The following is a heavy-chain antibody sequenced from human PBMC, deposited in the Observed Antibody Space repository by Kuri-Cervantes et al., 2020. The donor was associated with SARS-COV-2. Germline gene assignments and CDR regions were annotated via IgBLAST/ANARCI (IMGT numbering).Heavy chain of an antibody. CDR1: GFTFSDYY. CDR3: AKLQYYDSSGYLSSFDD. CDR2: ISSSGSTI. J-gene: IGHJ4*02. V-gene: IGHV3-11*01. Sequence: GESLKISCAASGFTFSDYYISWIRQAPGKGLEWVSYISSSGSTIYYADSVKGRFTISRDNAKNSLYLQMNSLRAEDTAVYYCAKLQYYDSSGYLSSFDDWGQGALVTVSS. D-gene: IGHD3-22*01.